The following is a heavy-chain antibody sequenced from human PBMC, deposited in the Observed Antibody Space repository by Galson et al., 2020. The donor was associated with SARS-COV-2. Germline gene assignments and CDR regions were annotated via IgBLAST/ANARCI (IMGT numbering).Heavy chain of an antibody. CDR1: GYTFNNYA. CDR2: INTNTGNP. J-gene: IGHJ4*02. V-gene: IGHV7-4-1*02. D-gene: IGHD3-10*01. Sequence: RQEASVKVSCKASGYTFNNYALNWVRQAPGQGLEWMAWINTNTGNPTYAQGFTGRFVFSLDTSISTAYLQISSLKAEDTAVYYCARGAGAWFGGLLDYWGQGPLGTVPS. CDR3: ARGAGAWFGGLLDY.